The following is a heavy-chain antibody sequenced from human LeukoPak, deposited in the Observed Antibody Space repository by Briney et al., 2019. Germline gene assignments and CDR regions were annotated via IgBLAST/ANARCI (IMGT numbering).Heavy chain of an antibody. CDR1: GLSISDQY. D-gene: IGHD1-1*01. V-gene: IGHV3-53*01. Sequence: AGSLRLSCAASGLSISDQYMSWVRQAPGKGLEWVSIIQSGGNIYYEDSVKGRFTISRDNSKNTVYLQMNSLRAEDTAVYYCARDRGYAMDVWGQGTTVTVSS. CDR3: ARDRGYAMDV. CDR2: IQSGGNI. J-gene: IGHJ6*02.